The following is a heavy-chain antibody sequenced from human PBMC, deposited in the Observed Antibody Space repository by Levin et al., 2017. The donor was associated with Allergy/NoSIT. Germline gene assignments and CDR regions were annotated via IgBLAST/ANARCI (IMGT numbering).Heavy chain of an antibody. V-gene: IGHV4-59*08. J-gene: IGHJ4*02. CDR3: ARHVYPDGSPFDS. CDR2: ISNRGNT. D-gene: IGHD3-10*01. Sequence: PGGSLRLSCTISGDSVTGNHWSWIRQSPGKGLEWIGHISNRGNTNLNPSHRSRVTISLNRSTNQVSLELTSVTAADSATYFCARHVYPDGSPFDSWGQGSLITVSS. CDR1: GDSVTGNH.